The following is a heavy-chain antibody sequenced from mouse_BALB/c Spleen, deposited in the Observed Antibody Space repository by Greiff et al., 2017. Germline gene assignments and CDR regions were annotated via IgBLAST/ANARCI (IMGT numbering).Heavy chain of an antibody. CDR1: GFTFTDYY. CDR2: IRNKANGYTT. J-gene: IGHJ2*01. D-gene: IGHD1-1*01. Sequence: EVKLMESGGGLVQPGGSLRLSCATSGFTFTDYYMSWVRQPPGKALEWLGFIRNKANGYTTEYSASVKGRFTISRDNSQSILYLQMNTLRAEDSATDYCARYGGGYYFDYWGQGTTLTVSS. CDR3: ARYGGGYYFDY. V-gene: IGHV7-3*02.